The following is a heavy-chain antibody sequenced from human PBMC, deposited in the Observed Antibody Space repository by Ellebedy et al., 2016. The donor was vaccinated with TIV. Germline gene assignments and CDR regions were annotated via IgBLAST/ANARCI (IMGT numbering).Heavy chain of an antibody. J-gene: IGHJ3*01. CDR2: INQDGSEE. CDR1: GFSSSNYL. D-gene: IGHD1-26*01. CDR3: ARERAGRTWGAFDP. V-gene: IGHV3-7*03. Sequence: GESLKISCAASGFSSSNYLMTWVRQAPGKGLEWVANINQDGSEEQYVVSVKGRFTISRDNAKNSLYLQMSSLRAEDTAVYYCARERAGRTWGAFDPWGQGTMATVS.